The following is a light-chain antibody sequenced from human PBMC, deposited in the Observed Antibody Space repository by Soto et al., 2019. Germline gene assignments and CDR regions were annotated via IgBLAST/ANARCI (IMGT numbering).Light chain of an antibody. V-gene: IGLV2-14*03. CDR1: RSDIGGYDY. Sequence: QSALTQPASVSGSPGQSITISCTGTRSDIGGYDYVSWYQQHPGKAPKLMIYDVKNRPSGVSNRFSGSKSGNTASLTISGLQAEDEADYYCSSYRSSSTYVFGSGTKVTVL. J-gene: IGLJ1*01. CDR2: DVK. CDR3: SSYRSSSTYV.